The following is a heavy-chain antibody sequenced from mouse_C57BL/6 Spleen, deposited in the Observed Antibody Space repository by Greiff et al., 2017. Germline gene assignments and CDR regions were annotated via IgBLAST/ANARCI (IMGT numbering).Heavy chain of an antibody. D-gene: IGHD2-4*01. J-gene: IGHJ3*01. Sequence: EVKLQESGPGLVKPSQSLSLTCSVTGYSITSGYYWNWIRQFPGNKLEWMGYISYDGSNNSNPSLKNRISITRYTSKNQFFLKLNSVTTEDTATYYCAREGYDCFAYWGQGTLVTVSA. CDR1: GYSITSGYY. CDR3: AREGYDCFAY. V-gene: IGHV3-6*01. CDR2: ISYDGSN.